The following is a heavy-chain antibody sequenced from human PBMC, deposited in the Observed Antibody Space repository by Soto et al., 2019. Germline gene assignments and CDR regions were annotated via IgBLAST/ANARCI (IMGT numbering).Heavy chain of an antibody. D-gene: IGHD6-19*01. CDR2: IYYSGST. Sequence: SETLSLTCTVSGGSISSSSYYWGWIRQPPGKWLEWIGSIYYSGSTYYNPSLKSRVTISVDTSKNQFSLKLSSVTAADTAVYYCARDQAGVGWYFDLWGRGTLVTVSS. V-gene: IGHV4-39*07. J-gene: IGHJ2*01. CDR3: ARDQAGVGWYFDL. CDR1: GGSISSSSYY.